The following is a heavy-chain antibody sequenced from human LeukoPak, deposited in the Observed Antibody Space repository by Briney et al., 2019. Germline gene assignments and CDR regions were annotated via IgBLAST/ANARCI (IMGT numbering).Heavy chain of an antibody. V-gene: IGHV4-34*01. CDR1: GGSFSGYN. CDR2: INDSGTT. J-gene: IGHJ5*02. CDR3: ARGNWFDP. Sequence: SETLSLTCAVYGGSFSGYNWSWIRQPPGKGLEWIGEINDSGTTSYNPSLKSRVTMSLDMSKNQLSLKVKSVTAADTAVYYCARGNWFDPWGQGTLVTVSS.